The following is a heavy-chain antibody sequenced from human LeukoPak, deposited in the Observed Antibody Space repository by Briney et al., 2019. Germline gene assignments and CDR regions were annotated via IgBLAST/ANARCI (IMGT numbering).Heavy chain of an antibody. CDR2: ISDSDDRT. CDR3: AKVVVLGANHYCMDV. J-gene: IGHJ6*03. Sequence: PGGSLRLSCAASGFTFSNYAMAWVRQVPGKGLEWVSAISDSDDRTYYADPGKGRLTVSRDNSKNTLYLQMDSLRVEDTATYYCAKVVVLGANHYCMDVWGKGTTVTVSS. CDR1: GFTFSNYA. D-gene: IGHD4/OR15-4a*01. V-gene: IGHV3-23*01.